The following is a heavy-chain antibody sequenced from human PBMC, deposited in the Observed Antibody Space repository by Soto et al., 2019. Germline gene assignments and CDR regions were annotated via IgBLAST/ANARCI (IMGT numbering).Heavy chain of an antibody. CDR2: IYYSGST. CDR1: SGSISNYF. D-gene: IGHD2-15*01. Sequence: PSETLSLTCAVSSGSISNYFWGWIRQPPGKGLEWIGYIYYSGSTTYNPSLRSRVAISVDTSKNQFFLNLHYVTAADTAVYYCARGDDCSGGSCYRFYYYYGMDVWGQVTTVTVSS. CDR3: ARGDDCSGGSCYRFYYYYGMDV. V-gene: IGHV4-59*01. J-gene: IGHJ6*02.